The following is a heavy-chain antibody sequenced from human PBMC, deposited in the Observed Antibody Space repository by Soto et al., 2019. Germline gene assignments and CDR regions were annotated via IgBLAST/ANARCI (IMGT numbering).Heavy chain of an antibody. CDR2: IYYSGST. Sequence: PSETLSLTGTVSGGSISSYYWSWIRQPPGKGLEWIGYIYYSGSTNYNPSLKSRVTISVDTSKNQFSLKLSSVTAADTAVYYCARVGDFWSGYYSEYYYGMDVWGQGTTVTVSS. CDR1: GGSISSYY. D-gene: IGHD3-3*01. J-gene: IGHJ6*02. CDR3: ARVGDFWSGYYSEYYYGMDV. V-gene: IGHV4-59*01.